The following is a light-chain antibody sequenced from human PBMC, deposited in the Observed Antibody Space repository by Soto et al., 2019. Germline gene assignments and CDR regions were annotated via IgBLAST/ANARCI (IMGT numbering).Light chain of an antibody. CDR2: GAS. Sequence: EIVMTQSPATLSVSPGERATVSCRASQSVSRNLAWYQQKPGQAPRLLIYGASTRSTGIPARFSGSGSGTEFTLTITSLQSEDFAVYDCQQYNNWLTFGGGTKVEIK. CDR3: QQYNNWLT. J-gene: IGKJ4*01. V-gene: IGKV3-15*01. CDR1: QSVSRN.